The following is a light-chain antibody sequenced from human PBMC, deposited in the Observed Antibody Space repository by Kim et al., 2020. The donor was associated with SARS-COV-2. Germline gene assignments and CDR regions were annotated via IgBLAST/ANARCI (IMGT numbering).Light chain of an antibody. J-gene: IGKJ2*01. CDR1: QRLVHNDGNTY. CDR2: KVS. V-gene: IGKV2-30*02. CDR3: MQGTHWPPGT. Sequence: PAAISCRSSQRLVHNDGNTYLIWCQQRPGQSPRRLIYKVSNRESGVPDRFSGSGSGTDFSLKISRVEAGDVGVYYCMQGTHWPPGTFGQGTKLEI.